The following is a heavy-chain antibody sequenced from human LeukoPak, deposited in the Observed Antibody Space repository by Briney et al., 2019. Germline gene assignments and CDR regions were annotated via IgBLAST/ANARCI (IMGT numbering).Heavy chain of an antibody. CDR1: GYSFTSYW. D-gene: IGHD2-15*01. V-gene: IGHV5-51*01. CDR2: IYPGDSDT. Sequence: GESLKISCKGSGYSFTSYWIGWVRQMPGKGLEWMGIIYPGDSDTRYSPSFQGQVTISADKSISTAYLQWSSLKASDTAMYYCAGQGYCSGGSCYSGWFDPWGQGTLVTVSS. J-gene: IGHJ5*02. CDR3: AGQGYCSGGSCYSGWFDP.